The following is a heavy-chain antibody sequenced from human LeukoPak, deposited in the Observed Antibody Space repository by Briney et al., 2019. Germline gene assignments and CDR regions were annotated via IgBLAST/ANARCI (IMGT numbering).Heavy chain of an antibody. D-gene: IGHD3-10*01. CDR3: KKDRYYGSGSYYSPRDFDY. CDR1: GFTFSSYA. V-gene: IGHV3-23*01. CDR2: ISGSGGST. J-gene: IGHJ4*02. Sequence: GSLRLSCAASGFTFSSYAMSWVRQAPGKGLEWVSAISGSGGSTYYADSVKGRFTISRDNSKNTLYLQMNSLRAEDTAVYYCKKDRYYGSGSYYSPRDFDYWGQGTLVTVSS.